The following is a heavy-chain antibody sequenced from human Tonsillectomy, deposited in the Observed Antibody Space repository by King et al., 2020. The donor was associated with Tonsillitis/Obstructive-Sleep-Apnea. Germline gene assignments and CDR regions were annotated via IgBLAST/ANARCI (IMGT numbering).Heavy chain of an antibody. CDR2: IYHSGST. CDR1: GGSISSSNW. V-gene: IGHV4-4*02. CDR3: ATSYCSGGSCNLLHAFDI. J-gene: IGHJ3*02. D-gene: IGHD2-15*01. Sequence: QLQESGPGLVKPSGTLSLTCAVSGGSISSSNWWSWGRQPPGKGLEWIGAIYHSGSTNYNPSLKSRVPISVDKSKNQFSLKLSSVTAADTAVYYCATSYCSGGSCNLLHAFDIWGQGTMVTVSS.